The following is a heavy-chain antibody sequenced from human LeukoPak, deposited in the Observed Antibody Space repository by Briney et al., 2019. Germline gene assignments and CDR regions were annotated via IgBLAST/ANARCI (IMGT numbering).Heavy chain of an antibody. CDR1: GFPFSSYE. D-gene: IGHD2-2*01. CDR2: ISSSSSYI. Sequence: GSLRLPCAASGFPFSSYEMNWVRQAPGKGPEWVSSISSSSSYIYYADSVKGRFTSARDKAKNSMYLQMNSLRSEDTDVYYCARDLVVVPAHDAFDIWGQGTMVTVSS. V-gene: IGHV3-21*01. J-gene: IGHJ3*02. CDR3: ARDLVVVPAHDAFDI.